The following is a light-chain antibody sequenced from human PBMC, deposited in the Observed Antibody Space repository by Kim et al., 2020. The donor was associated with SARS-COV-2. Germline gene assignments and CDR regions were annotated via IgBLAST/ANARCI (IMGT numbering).Light chain of an antibody. CDR2: EVS. CDR1: SSDVGGYNY. CDR3: CSYGGSNNYV. Sequence: QSALTQPPSASGSPGQSVTISCTGTSSDVGGYNYVSWYQQHPGKAPKLMIYEVSMRPSGVPDRFSGSKSGNTAFLIVSGLQAEDEADYYCCSYGGSNNYVFGTGTQLTVL. J-gene: IGLJ1*01. V-gene: IGLV2-8*01.